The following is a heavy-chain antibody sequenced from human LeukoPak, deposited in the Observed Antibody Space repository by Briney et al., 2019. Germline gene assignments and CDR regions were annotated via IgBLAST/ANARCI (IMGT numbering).Heavy chain of an antibody. CDR2: IYYSGST. Sequence: PSQTLSLTCTVSGGSISSGGYYWSWIRQHPGKGLEWIGYIYYSGSTYYNPSLKSRVTISVDTSKNQFSLKLSSVTAADTAVYYCARTVYCTIGVCYLFDYWGQGTLVTVSS. D-gene: IGHD2-8*01. CDR3: ARTVYCTIGVCYLFDY. CDR1: GGSISSGGYY. J-gene: IGHJ4*02. V-gene: IGHV4-31*03.